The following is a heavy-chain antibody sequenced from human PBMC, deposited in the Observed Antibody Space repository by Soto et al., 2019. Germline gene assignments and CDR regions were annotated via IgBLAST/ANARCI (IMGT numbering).Heavy chain of an antibody. CDR2: INSDGSST. D-gene: IGHD2-15*01. CDR1: GFTFSSYW. J-gene: IGHJ4*02. CDR3: VRTSLVVAAATGEDY. Sequence: GGSLRLSCAASGFTFSSYWMHWVRQAPGKGLVWVSRINSDGSSTSYAGSVKGRFTISRDNAKNTLYLQMNSLRAEDTAVYYCVRTSLVVAAATGEDYWGEGTLVTVCS. V-gene: IGHV3-74*01.